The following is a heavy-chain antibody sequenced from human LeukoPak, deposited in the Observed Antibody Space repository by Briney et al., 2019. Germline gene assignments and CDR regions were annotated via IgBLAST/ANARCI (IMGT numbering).Heavy chain of an antibody. CDR1: GGSISSGGYY. CDR3: AGHRPPFGMAYFDY. CDR2: IYYSGST. J-gene: IGHJ4*02. Sequence: PSETLSLTCTVSGGSISSGGYYWSWIRQHPGKGLEWIGYIYYSGSTYYNPSLKSRVTISVDTSKNQFSVKLNSVTAADTAVYYCAGHRPPFGMAYFDYWGQGTLVTVSS. V-gene: IGHV4-39*01. D-gene: IGHD1-14*01.